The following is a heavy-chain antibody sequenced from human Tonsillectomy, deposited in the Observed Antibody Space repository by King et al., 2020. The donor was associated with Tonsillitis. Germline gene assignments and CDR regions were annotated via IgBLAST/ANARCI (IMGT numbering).Heavy chain of an antibody. V-gene: IGHV4-59*08. J-gene: IGHJ3*02. Sequence: VQLQESGPGLVKPSETLSLTCSVSGGSLTPYYWSWIRQPPVKGLEWIGYIYYSGSTDHNPSLNSRVTISVDTAKNQFSLNLISVTAADKAVYFCARHVWMEGRPIKLDIWGQGILVSVSS. CDR1: GGSLTPYY. D-gene: IGHD3-16*01. CDR3: ARHVWMEGRPIKLDI. CDR2: IYYSGST.